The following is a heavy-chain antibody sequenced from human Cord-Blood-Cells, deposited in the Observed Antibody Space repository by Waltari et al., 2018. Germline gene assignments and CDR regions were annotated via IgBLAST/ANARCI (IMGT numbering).Heavy chain of an antibody. Sequence: GRQAPGQGLEWMGGIIPILGIANYAQKFQGRVTITADKSTSTAYMELSSLRSEDTAVYYCARDRTYYYGSGSYGYFDYWGQGTPVTVSS. J-gene: IGHJ4*02. CDR3: ARDRTYYYGSGSYGYFDY. CDR2: IIPILGIA. D-gene: IGHD3-10*01. V-gene: IGHV1-69*10.